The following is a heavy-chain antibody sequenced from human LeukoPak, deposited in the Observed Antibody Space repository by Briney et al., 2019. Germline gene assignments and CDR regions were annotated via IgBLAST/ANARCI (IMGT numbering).Heavy chain of an antibody. V-gene: IGHV3-64D*06. J-gene: IGHJ4*02. CDR3: VKGWGLYGCSSSWYFDY. D-gene: IGHD6-13*01. Sequence: GGSLRLSCSASGFTFSSYAIHWVPQAPGKGLEYVSAISSNGGSTYYADSVKGRFTISRDNSKNTLYLQMSSLRAEDTAVYYCVKGWGLYGCSSSWYFDYWGRGTLVTVSS. CDR2: ISSNGGST. CDR1: GFTFSSYA.